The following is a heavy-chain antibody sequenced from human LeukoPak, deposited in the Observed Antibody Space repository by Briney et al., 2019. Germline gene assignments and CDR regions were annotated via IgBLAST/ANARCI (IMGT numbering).Heavy chain of an antibody. J-gene: IGHJ4*02. D-gene: IGHD5-18*01. CDR1: GFTLGSHD. CDR2: VSSGFHA. V-gene: IGHV3-13*01. Sequence: GGSLRLSCTASGFTLGSHDMHWVRQIPGQGLEGVAAVSSGFHAFFADSVQGRFTVSREDASNSLYLQMNSLRAGDTAVYFCVREARGYHYTYFDYWGQGTLVTVSS. CDR3: VREARGYHYTYFDY.